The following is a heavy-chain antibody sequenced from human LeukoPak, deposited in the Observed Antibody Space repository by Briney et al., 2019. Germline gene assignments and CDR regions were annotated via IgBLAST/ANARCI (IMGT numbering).Heavy chain of an antibody. CDR3: ARVRVEEPAATETSYYYYGMGV. Sequence: GASVKVSCKASGGTFSSYAISWVRQAPGQGLEWMGGIIPIFGTANYAQKFQGRVTITADESTSTAYMELSSLRSEDTAVYYCARVRVEEPAATETSYYYYGMGVWGQGTTVTVSS. CDR1: GGTFSSYA. D-gene: IGHD2-2*01. J-gene: IGHJ6*02. V-gene: IGHV1-69*01. CDR2: IIPIFGTA.